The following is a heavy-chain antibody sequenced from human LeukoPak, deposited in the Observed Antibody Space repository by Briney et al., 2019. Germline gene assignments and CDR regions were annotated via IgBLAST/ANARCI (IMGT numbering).Heavy chain of an antibody. CDR3: ARVVVVGDAFDI. V-gene: IGHV4-30-4*01. J-gene: IGHJ3*02. CDR2: IYYSGST. D-gene: IGHD3-22*01. CDR1: GGSISSGDYY. Sequence: SQTLSLTCTVSGGSISSGDYYWSWIRQPPGKVLEWIGYIYYSGSTYYNPSLKSRVTISVDTSKNQFSLKLSSVTAADTAVYYCARVVVVGDAFDIWGQGTMVTVSS.